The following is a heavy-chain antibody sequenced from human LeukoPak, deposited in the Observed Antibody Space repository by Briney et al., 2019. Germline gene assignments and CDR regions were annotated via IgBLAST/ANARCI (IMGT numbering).Heavy chain of an antibody. CDR3: ARVTTSSWFEGYFDF. CDR1: GYSISSGYY. D-gene: IGHD6-13*01. J-gene: IGHJ4*02. Sequence: SETLSLTCTVSGYSISSGYYWGWIRQPPGKGLEWIGNFYHGGSTYYNPSLKSRVTMSGDTSKNQFSLNLSSVTAADTAVYYCARVTTSSWFEGYFDFWGQGTLVTVSS. CDR2: FYHGGST. V-gene: IGHV4-38-2*02.